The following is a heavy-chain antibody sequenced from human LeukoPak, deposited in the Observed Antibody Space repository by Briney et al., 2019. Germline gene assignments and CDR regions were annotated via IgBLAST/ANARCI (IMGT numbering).Heavy chain of an antibody. V-gene: IGHV4-34*01. Sequence: PSETLSLTCAVYGGSFSGYYWSWIRQPPGKGLEWIGEINHSGSTNYNPSLKSRVTISVDTSKNQFSLKLSSVTAADTAVYYCARVGYSSGWYRVSAKIFDPWGQGTLVTVSS. CDR1: GGSFSGYY. D-gene: IGHD6-19*01. CDR3: ARVGYSSGWYRVSAKIFDP. CDR2: INHSGST. J-gene: IGHJ5*02.